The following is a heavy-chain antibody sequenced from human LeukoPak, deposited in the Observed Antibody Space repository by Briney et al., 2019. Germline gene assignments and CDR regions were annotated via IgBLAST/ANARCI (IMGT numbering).Heavy chain of an antibody. J-gene: IGHJ4*02. Sequence: SETLSLTCTVSGGSITSYYWSWLRQPPGKGLEWIGFIYCSGSTHYKSSLNSRVTISVDTSRNQFSLRLSSVTAADTAVYYCARHSGSSPHYFDYWGQGTLVTVSS. D-gene: IGHD1-26*01. V-gene: IGHV4-59*08. CDR1: GGSITSYY. CDR3: ARHSGSSPHYFDY. CDR2: IYCSGST.